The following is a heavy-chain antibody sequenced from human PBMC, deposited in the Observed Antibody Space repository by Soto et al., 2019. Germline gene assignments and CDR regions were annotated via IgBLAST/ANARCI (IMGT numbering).Heavy chain of an antibody. CDR1: GFTFSSYW. CDR2: INSDGSST. Sequence: EVQLVESGGGLVQPGGSLRLSCAASGFTFSSYWMHWVRQAPGKGLVWVSRINSDGSSTSYADSVKGRFTISRDNAKNTLYLQMNSLRAEDTAVYYCARDNAYYDFWSGSISWFDPWGQGTLVTVSS. D-gene: IGHD3-3*01. J-gene: IGHJ5*02. CDR3: ARDNAYYDFWSGSISWFDP. V-gene: IGHV3-74*01.